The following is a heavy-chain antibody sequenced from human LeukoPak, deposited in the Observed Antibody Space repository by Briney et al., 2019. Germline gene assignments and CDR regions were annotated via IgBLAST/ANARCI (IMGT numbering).Heavy chain of an antibody. J-gene: IGHJ3*01. CDR3: ARGHSGWLYDVFDL. V-gene: IGHV1-8*03. CDR2: MNPNSGNT. Sequence: ASVKVSCKASGYTFTNYEINWVRQATGQGREWVGRMNPNSGNTGYAQKCQGRVTITRNTSISTAYMELSSLRSEDTAVYYCARGHSGWLYDVFDLWGQGTMVTVSS. CDR1: GYTFTNYE. D-gene: IGHD6-19*01.